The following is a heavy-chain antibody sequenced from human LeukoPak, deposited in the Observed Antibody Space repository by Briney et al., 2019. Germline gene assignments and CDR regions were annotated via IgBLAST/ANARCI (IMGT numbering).Heavy chain of an antibody. Sequence: ASVKVSCKASGYTFTGYYMHWVRQAPGQGLEWMGWINPNSGGTNYAQKFQGRVTMTRDTSISTAYMELSRLRSDDTAVYYCARGYQLLSWNYYYYGMDVWGQGTTVTVSS. D-gene: IGHD2-2*01. CDR1: GYTFTGYY. V-gene: IGHV1-2*02. CDR3: ARGYQLLSWNYYYYGMDV. CDR2: INPNSGGT. J-gene: IGHJ6*02.